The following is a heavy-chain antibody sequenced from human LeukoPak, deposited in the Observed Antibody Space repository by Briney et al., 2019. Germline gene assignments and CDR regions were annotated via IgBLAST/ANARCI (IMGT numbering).Heavy chain of an antibody. V-gene: IGHV3-7*05. Sequence: GGSLRLSCAASGFTFSSYWMSWVRQAPGKGLEWVANIKEDGSEKYHVDSVKGRFTISRDNAKNSLYLQMNSLRAEDTAVYYCARGSGWRLFDYWGQGALVTVSS. J-gene: IGHJ4*02. CDR3: ARGSGWRLFDY. CDR2: IKEDGSEK. CDR1: GFTFSSYW. D-gene: IGHD6-19*01.